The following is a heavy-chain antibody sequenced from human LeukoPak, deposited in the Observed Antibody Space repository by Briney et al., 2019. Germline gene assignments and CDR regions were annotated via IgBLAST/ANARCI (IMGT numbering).Heavy chain of an antibody. Sequence: PSETLSLTCTVSGGSISSYYWSWIRQPAGKGLEWIGRIYTSGRTNYNPSLKSRVTISIDMSKKQFSLKLSSVTAPDTAVYHCARTYYDPLTGYYSGGGPFDSWGQGTLVTVSS. CDR2: IYTSGRT. V-gene: IGHV4-4*07. CDR3: ARTYYDPLTGYYSGGGPFDS. CDR1: GGSISSYY. D-gene: IGHD3-9*01. J-gene: IGHJ4*02.